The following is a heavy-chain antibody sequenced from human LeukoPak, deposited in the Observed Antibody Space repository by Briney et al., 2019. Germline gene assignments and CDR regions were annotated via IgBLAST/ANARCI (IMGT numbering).Heavy chain of an antibody. D-gene: IGHD3-10*01. V-gene: IGHV3-7*01. CDR2: IREDGSEK. CDR3: ARDLAGHYYGSGSSFDY. J-gene: IGHJ4*02. Sequence: GGSLRLSCAASGFTLSNYWMSWVRQAPGKGLEWVANIREDGSEKYYVDSVKGQFTISRDNAKNSLFLQMDSLRAEDTAVYYCARDLAGHYYGSGSSFDYXXQGTLVTVS. CDR1: GFTLSNYW.